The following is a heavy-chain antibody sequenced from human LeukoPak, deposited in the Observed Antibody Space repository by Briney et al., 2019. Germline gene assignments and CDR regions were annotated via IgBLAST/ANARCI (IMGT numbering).Heavy chain of an antibody. CDR2: IYTSGST. CDR1: GGSIGTYY. J-gene: IGHJ4*02. V-gene: IGHV4-4*07. D-gene: IGHD4-17*01. Sequence: SETLSLTCTVSGGSIGTYYWSWIRQSAGKGLEWIGRIYTSGSTKYNPSLKSRVTISLDKSKNQFSLNLNSVTAADTAVYYCARSDSSGDYPIDYWGQGTLVTVSS. CDR3: ARSDSSGDYPIDY.